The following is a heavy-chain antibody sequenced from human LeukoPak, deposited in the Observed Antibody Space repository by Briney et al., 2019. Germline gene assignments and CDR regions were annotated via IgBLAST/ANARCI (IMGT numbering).Heavy chain of an antibody. CDR2: IRSKANSYAT. Sequence: HPGGPLKLSCAASGFPFSCSAMQWVRQASGKGVEWVGRIRSKANSYATAYAASVKGRFTISRDESKNTAYLQMNSLKTEDTAVYYCTRPSAVDGMDVWGQGTTVTVSS. J-gene: IGHJ6*02. V-gene: IGHV3-73*01. CDR3: TRPSAVDGMDV. D-gene: IGHD4-23*01. CDR1: GFPFSCSA.